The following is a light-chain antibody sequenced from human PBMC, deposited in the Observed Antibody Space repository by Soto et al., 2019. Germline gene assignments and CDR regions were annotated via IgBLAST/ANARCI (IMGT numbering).Light chain of an antibody. CDR3: CSLTTSHTYV. V-gene: IGLV2-14*03. Sequence: QAALAQPASVSGSPGQSITISCTGTSSDIGHYDYVSWYQQHPGKAPKLMIYHVTYRPSGVSNRYSGSKSGNSASLTISGLQADDEADYYCCSLTTSHTYVFGSGTKVTVL. J-gene: IGLJ1*01. CDR1: SSDIGHYDY. CDR2: HVT.